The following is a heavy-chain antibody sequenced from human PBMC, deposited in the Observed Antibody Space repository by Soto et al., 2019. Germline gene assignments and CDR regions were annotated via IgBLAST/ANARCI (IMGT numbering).Heavy chain of an antibody. CDR3: ASALNYEFWSGYYGYYYYGMDV. D-gene: IGHD3-3*01. J-gene: IGHJ6*02. CDR1: GYTFTGYY. Sequence: ASVKVSCKASGYTFTGYYMHWVRQAPGQGLEWMGWINPNSGGTNYAQKFQGRVTMTRDTSISTAYMELSRLRSDDTAVYYCASALNYEFWSGYYGYYYYGMDVWGQGTTVTVSS. CDR2: INPNSGGT. V-gene: IGHV1-2*02.